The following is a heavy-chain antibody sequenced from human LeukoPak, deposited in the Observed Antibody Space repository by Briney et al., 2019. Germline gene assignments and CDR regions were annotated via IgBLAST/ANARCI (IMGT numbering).Heavy chain of an antibody. J-gene: IGHJ6*03. Sequence: GGSLRLSCAASGFTFSSYAMHWVRQAPGKGLEWVSYISSGGSTIYYADSVKGRFTISRDNAKNSLYLQVNSLRADDTAVYYCARIGSYGSGYYHYYYMDVWGKGTTVTVSS. V-gene: IGHV3-48*04. CDR2: ISSGGSTI. D-gene: IGHD3-10*01. CDR3: ARIGSYGSGYYHYYYMDV. CDR1: GFTFSSYA.